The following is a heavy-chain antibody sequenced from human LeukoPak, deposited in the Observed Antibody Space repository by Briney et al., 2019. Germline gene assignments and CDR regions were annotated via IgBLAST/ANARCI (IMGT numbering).Heavy chain of an antibody. CDR2: VYYGRSP. Sequence: SETLSLTCTVSGDSISRSTYYWAWIRQPPGKGLEWIGSVYYGRSPYFNPSLESRATISVDTSKNHFSLKVSSVTAADTAVYYCARSSGTGTFSYWGQGTLVTVSS. CDR3: ARSSGTGTFSY. J-gene: IGHJ4*02. V-gene: IGHV4-39*02. D-gene: IGHD6-25*01. CDR1: GDSISRSTYY.